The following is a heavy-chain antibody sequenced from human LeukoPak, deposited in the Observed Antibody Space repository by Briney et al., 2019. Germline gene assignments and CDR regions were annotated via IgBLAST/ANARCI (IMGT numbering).Heavy chain of an antibody. CDR2: INPNSGGT. Sequence: ASVKVSCKASGYTFTGYYTHWVRQAPGQGLEWMGWINPNSGGTNYAQKFQGRVTMTRDTSISTAYMELSRLRSDDTAVYYCARAYNWNYGGGYFDYWGQGTLVTVSS. D-gene: IGHD1-7*01. V-gene: IGHV1-2*02. CDR1: GYTFTGYY. J-gene: IGHJ4*02. CDR3: ARAYNWNYGGGYFDY.